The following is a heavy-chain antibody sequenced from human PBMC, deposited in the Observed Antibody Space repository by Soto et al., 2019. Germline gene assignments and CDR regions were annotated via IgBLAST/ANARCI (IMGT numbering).Heavy chain of an antibody. D-gene: IGHD1-26*01. CDR1: GYTLTSYD. V-gene: IGHV1-8*01. CDR2: MNPNSANT. CDR3: AREWVRGMDV. Sequence: QVQLVQSGAEVKKPGASVKVSCKASGYTLTSYDINWVRQATGQGLEWMGWMNPNSANTGNAQKFQGRVTMTRNTSISTAYRKLSTLKSEDTPVYYWAREWVRGMDVWGQGTTVTVSS. J-gene: IGHJ6*02.